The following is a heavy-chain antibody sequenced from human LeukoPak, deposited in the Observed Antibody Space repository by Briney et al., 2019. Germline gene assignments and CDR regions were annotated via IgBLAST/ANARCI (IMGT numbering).Heavy chain of an antibody. V-gene: IGHV3-74*01. CDR3: ARGAIGSFDI. CDR1: GFIFTNYW. CDR2: IHNDGTRT. J-gene: IGHJ3*02. Sequence: GSLRLSCAASGFIFTNYWMHWIRQAPGKGLVWVSHIHNDGTRTSHMDSVKGRFTISRDNAKNTLSLQMNSLRAEDTAVYYCARGAIGSFDIWGQGTVVTVSS.